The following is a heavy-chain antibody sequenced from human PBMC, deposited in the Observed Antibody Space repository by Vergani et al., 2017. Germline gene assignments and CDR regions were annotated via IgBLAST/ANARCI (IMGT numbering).Heavy chain of an antibody. Sequence: VQLVESGGGLVQPGGSLRLSCTASGFTFSNHWMQWVRQAPGKGLMWVSRINSDGDSTSYADSVQGRFTISRDNAKNTLYLQMDSLRAEDTAVYYCARDGWELLDYFYYMDVWGKGTTVTVSS. D-gene: IGHD1-26*01. CDR3: ARDGWELLDYFYYMDV. CDR1: GFTFSNHW. J-gene: IGHJ6*03. V-gene: IGHV3-74*01. CDR2: INSDGDST.